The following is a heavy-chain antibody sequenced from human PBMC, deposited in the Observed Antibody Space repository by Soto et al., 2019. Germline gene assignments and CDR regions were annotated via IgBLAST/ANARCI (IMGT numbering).Heavy chain of an antibody. D-gene: IGHD2-8*01. CDR2: ISYDGDKK. Sequence: GGSLRLSCAASGFTFKNYGMHWVRQAPGKGLEWVAVISYDGDKKYYADFVKGRFTISRENSKSTLYLQMNSLRPEDTAVYYCANSHCSNGLCSTYYYYGMDVWGQGTTVTVSS. V-gene: IGHV3-30*18. CDR1: GFTFKNYG. J-gene: IGHJ6*02. CDR3: ANSHCSNGLCSTYYYYGMDV.